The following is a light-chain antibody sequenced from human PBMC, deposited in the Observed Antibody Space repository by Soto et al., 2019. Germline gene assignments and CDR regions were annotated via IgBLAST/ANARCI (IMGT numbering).Light chain of an antibody. CDR1: QSIRND. Sequence: IQMTQSPSSLSASVGDRVTITCRASQSIRNDLGWYQQKPGKAPKLLIYAASSLQSGVTSMFSGSGSGTDFTLTITSLQPEDFATYYCLQDYNYPYTFGQGTKLEIK. CDR3: LQDYNYPYT. V-gene: IGKV1-6*01. J-gene: IGKJ2*01. CDR2: AAS.